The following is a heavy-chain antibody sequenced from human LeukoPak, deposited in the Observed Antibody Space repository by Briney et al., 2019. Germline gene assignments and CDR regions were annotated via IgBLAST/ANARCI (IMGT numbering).Heavy chain of an antibody. D-gene: IGHD6-6*01. CDR2: ISGSGGTT. CDR3: TKSLAARVPLGIY. CDR1: GFAFSSFV. V-gene: IGHV3-23*01. J-gene: IGHJ4*02. Sequence: QSGGSLRLSCAASGFAFSSFVMGWIRQVPGKGLEWVSTISGSGGTTYYADSVKGRFTISRDNSKNMLNLRMNSLRAEDTAVYYCTKSLAARVPLGIYWGQGTLVTVSS.